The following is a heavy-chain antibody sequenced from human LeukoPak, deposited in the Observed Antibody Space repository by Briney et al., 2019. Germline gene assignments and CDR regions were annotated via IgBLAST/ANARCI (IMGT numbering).Heavy chain of an antibody. J-gene: IGHJ4*02. CDR2: IYPGDSDT. V-gene: IGHV5-51*01. CDR3: ARLGLAAAGTGYFDY. D-gene: IGHD6-13*01. CDR1: GYSFTTYW. Sequence: GESLQISCKGSGYSFTTYWIGWVSQMPGKGLEWMGIIYPGDSDTRYSPSFQGLVTISADKSISTAYLQWKSPRTADTAMYYCARLGLAAAGTGYFDYWGQGTLVTVSS.